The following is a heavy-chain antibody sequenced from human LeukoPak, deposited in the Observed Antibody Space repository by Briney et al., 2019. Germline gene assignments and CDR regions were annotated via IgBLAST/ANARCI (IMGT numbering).Heavy chain of an antibody. D-gene: IGHD5-12*01. Sequence: SETLSLTXAVYGGSFSGYYWSWIGQPPGKGLEWIGEINHSGSTNYNPSLKSRVTISVDTSKNQFSLKLSSVTAADTAVYYCARGLRRWLRDPFDYWGQGTLVTVSS. CDR1: GGSFSGYY. CDR3: ARGLRRWLRDPFDY. V-gene: IGHV4-34*01. J-gene: IGHJ4*02. CDR2: INHSGST.